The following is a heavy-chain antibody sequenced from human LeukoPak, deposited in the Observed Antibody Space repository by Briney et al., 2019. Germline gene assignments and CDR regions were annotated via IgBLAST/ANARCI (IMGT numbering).Heavy chain of an antibody. D-gene: IGHD3-22*01. Sequence: SETLSLTCTVSGVSISSYYWSWIRQPPGTGLEWFGYIYYSGSTNYNPSLKSRVTISVYTSKHLYSLKLSSVTAADTAGYYCARVTRDSSGYYPFDYWGQRTLVTVSS. CDR1: GVSISSYY. CDR2: IYYSGST. J-gene: IGHJ4*02. V-gene: IGHV4-59*01. CDR3: ARVTRDSSGYYPFDY.